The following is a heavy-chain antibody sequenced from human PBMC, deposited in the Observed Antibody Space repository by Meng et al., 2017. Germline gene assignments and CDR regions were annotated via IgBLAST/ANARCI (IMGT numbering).Heavy chain of an antibody. J-gene: IGHJ6*02. D-gene: IGHD3-10*01. CDR3: AKILWFGELLLNYYYYGMDV. CDR2: ISYDGSNK. V-gene: IGHV3-30*07. CDR1: GFTFSTYP. Sequence: GESLKISCAASGFTFSTYPIHWVRQAPGKGLEWVAVISYDGSNKYYADSVKGRFTISRDNSKNTLYLQMNSLRAEDTAVYYCAKILWFGELLLNYYYYGMDVWGQGTTVTVSS.